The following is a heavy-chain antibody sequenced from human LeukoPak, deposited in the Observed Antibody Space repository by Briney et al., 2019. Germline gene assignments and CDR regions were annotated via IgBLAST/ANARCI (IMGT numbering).Heavy chain of an antibody. CDR2: IYYSGST. CDR3: ARALQRSVAHDY. J-gene: IGHJ4*02. D-gene: IGHD6-19*01. Sequence: PSETLSLTCAVYGGSFSGYYWSWIRQPPGKGLEWIGYIYYSGSTNYNPSLKSRVTISVDTSKNQFSLKLSSVTAADTAVYYCARALQRSVAHDYWGQGTLVTVSS. CDR1: GGSFSGYY. V-gene: IGHV4-59*01.